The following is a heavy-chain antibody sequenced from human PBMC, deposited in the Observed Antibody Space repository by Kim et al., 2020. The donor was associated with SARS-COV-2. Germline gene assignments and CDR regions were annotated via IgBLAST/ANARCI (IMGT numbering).Heavy chain of an antibody. V-gene: IGHV1-18*04. J-gene: IGHJ6*02. CDR1: GYTFTSYG. CDR2: ISAYNGNT. CDR3: ARDRIPVAGRSYYYYGMDV. Sequence: ASVKVSCKASGYTFTSYGISWVRQAPGQGLEWMGWISAYNGNTNYAQKLQGRVTMTTDTSTSTAYMELRSLRSDDTAVYYCARDRIPVAGRSYYYYGMDVWGQGTTVTVSS. D-gene: IGHD6-19*01.